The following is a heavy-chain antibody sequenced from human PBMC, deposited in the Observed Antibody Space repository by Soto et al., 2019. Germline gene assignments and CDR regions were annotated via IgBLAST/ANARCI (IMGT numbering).Heavy chain of an antibody. D-gene: IGHD3-10*01. CDR3: ARDRVLYYYGMDV. J-gene: IGHJ6*02. V-gene: IGHV3-30-3*01. Sequence: GGSLRLSCAASGFTFSSYAMHWVRQAPGKGLEWVAVISYDGSNKYYADSVKGRFTISRDNSKNTLYLQMNSLRAEDTAVYYCARDRVLYYYGMDVWGQGTTVTVS. CDR1: GFTFSSYA. CDR2: ISYDGSNK.